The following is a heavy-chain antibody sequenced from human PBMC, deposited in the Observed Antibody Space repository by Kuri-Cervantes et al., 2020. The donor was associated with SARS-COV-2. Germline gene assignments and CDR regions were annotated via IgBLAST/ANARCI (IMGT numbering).Heavy chain of an antibody. D-gene: IGHD2-8*01. CDR3: AKHPDCNNSDCYRFWDYYFDH. V-gene: IGHV3-30*04. Sequence: GGSLRLSCAASGLTFNNYAMYWVRQAPGKGLEWVTLISYDGSNKYYADSVRGRFTISRDNSKDTVDLQMNSLRAEDTAVYYCAKHPDCNNSDCYRFWDYYFDHWGQGAQVTVSS. CDR1: GLTFNNYA. J-gene: IGHJ4*02. CDR2: ISYDGSNK.